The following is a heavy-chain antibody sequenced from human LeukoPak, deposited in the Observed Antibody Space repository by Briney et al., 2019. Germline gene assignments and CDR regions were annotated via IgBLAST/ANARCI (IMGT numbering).Heavy chain of an antibody. CDR1: GGSINSGDYY. D-gene: IGHD6-19*01. V-gene: IGHV4-39*01. Sequence: PSETLSLTCAVSGGSINSGDYYWGWIRQPPGTGQQWIGSIYYSGTTYYNPFLKSRLTISGDTSKNQFSLKLNSVTTADTAVYFCARHASGWYTDWGQGTLVTVSS. CDR2: IYYSGTT. CDR3: ARHASGWYTD. J-gene: IGHJ1*01.